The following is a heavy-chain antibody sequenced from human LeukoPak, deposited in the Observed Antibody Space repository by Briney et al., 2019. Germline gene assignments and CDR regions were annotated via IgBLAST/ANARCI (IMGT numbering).Heavy chain of an antibody. D-gene: IGHD3-3*01. J-gene: IGHJ3*02. CDR3: ARGRGRFLEWLSDAFDI. CDR1: GFTFSSYS. V-gene: IGHV3-48*01. Sequence: GGSLRLSCAASGFTFSSYSMNWVRQAPGKGLEWVSYISSSSSTIYYADSVKGRFTISRDSAKNSLYLQMNSLRAEDTAVYYCARGRGRFLEWLSDAFDIWGQGTMVTVSS. CDR2: ISSSSSTI.